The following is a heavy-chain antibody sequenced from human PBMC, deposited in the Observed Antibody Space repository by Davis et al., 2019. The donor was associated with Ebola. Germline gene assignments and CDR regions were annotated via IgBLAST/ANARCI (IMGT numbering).Heavy chain of an antibody. D-gene: IGHD6-6*01. CDR1: GFSLSDYY. V-gene: IGHV3-11*04. CDR3: ARVGFRCSCDDL. Sequence: GESPNTPCASPGFSLSDYYMNWIRPAPGKGLEWVSDISSSGSTKNYADSVKGRFTISRNNAKNSLYLQMSSLKDGDTAVYYCARVGFRCSCDDLWGQGSLVTVSS. CDR2: ISSSGSTK. J-gene: IGHJ4*02.